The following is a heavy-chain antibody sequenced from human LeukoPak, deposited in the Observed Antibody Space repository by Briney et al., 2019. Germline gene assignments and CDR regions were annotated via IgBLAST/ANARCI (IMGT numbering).Heavy chain of an antibody. J-gene: IGHJ4*02. V-gene: IGHV3-48*03. CDR2: ISGSGTTI. CDR3: ARDRSSVTTWVDY. CDR1: GFTFSSYE. D-gene: IGHD4-17*01. Sequence: PGGSLRLSCAASGFTFSSYEMNWVRQAPGKGLEWVSYISGSGTTIYYADSVKGRFTISRDNAKNSLYLQMNSLRAEDTAVYFCARDRSSVTTWVDYWGQGTPVTVSS.